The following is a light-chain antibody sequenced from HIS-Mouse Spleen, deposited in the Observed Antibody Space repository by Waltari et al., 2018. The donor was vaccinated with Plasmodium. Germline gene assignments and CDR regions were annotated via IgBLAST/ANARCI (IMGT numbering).Light chain of an antibody. J-gene: IGKJ1*01. Sequence: AIRMTQSPSSLSASTGDRVTITCRASQGISSYLAWYQQKPGKAPKLLIYAASTLQSGVPSRFSGSGSGTDFTHTISCLQSEDFATYYCQQYYSYPWTFGQGTKVEIK. CDR1: QGISSY. CDR3: QQYYSYPWT. CDR2: AAS. V-gene: IGKV1-8*01.